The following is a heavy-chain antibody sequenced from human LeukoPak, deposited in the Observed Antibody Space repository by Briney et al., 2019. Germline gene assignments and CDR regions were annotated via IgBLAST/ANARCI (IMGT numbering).Heavy chain of an antibody. V-gene: IGHV4-39*01. CDR1: GGSISSTNYY. Sequence: SETLSLTCTVSGGSISSTNYYWGWIRQPPGKGLEWIGSMYFSGSTYYNPSLKSRVTISVDTSKGQFSLKLSSVTAADTAVYYCARHALPNYRNYWFDPWGQGTLVTVSS. D-gene: IGHD4-11*01. CDR3: ARHALPNYRNYWFDP. CDR2: MYFSGST. J-gene: IGHJ5*02.